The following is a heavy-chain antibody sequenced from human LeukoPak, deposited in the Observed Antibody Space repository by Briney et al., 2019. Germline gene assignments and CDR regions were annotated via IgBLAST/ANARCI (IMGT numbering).Heavy chain of an antibody. CDR1: GYSFTSYW. CDR3: ARQLNYYDSSGSYFDY. V-gene: IGHV5-51*01. Sequence: GESLKISCKGSGYSFTSYWIGWVRQMPGRGLEWMGIIYPGDSDTRYSPSFQGQVTISADKSISTAYLQWSSLKASDTAMYYCARQLNYYDSSGSYFDYWGQGTLVIVSS. J-gene: IGHJ4*02. CDR2: IYPGDSDT. D-gene: IGHD3-22*01.